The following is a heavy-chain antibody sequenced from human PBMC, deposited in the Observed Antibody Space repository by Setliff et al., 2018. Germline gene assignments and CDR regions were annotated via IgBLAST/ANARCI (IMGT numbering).Heavy chain of an antibody. CDR1: GGSISSSSYY. CDR2: IYHSGST. V-gene: IGHV4-39*07. CDR3: ARRHCSGGSCYSLNYFDY. J-gene: IGHJ4*02. D-gene: IGHD2-15*01. Sequence: SETLSLTCTVSGGSISSSSYYWGWIRQPPGKGLEWIGSIYHSGSTYYNPSLKSRVTISVDTSTKQFSLKLSSVTAADTAVYYCARRHCSGGSCYSLNYFDYWGQGTLVTVSS.